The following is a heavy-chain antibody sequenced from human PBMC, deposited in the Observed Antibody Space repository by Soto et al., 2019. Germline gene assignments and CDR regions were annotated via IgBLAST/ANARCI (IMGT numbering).Heavy chain of an antibody. CDR1: GGTFSSYA. J-gene: IGHJ4*02. D-gene: IGHD4-17*01. CDR2: FIPIFGTA. Sequence: QVQLVQSGAEVKKPGSSVKVSCKASGGTFSSYAISWVRQAPGHGLEWMGGFIPIFGTANYAQKIQGRVTITADESSSTAYMELSSLRSEDTAVYYCARGKMDYGDAQGFDYWGQGTLVTVSS. V-gene: IGHV1-69*01. CDR3: ARGKMDYGDAQGFDY.